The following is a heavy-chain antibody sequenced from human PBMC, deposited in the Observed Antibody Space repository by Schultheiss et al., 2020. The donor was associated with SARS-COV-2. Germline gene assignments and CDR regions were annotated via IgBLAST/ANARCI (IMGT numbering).Heavy chain of an antibody. CDR1: GGSISSYY. Sequence: SETLSLTCTVSGGSISSYYWSWIRQPPGKGLEWIGYIYYSGSTNYNPSLKSRVTISVDTSKNQFSLKLSSVTAADTAVYYCATGPQGYYYYGMDVWGQGTTVTVSS. CDR3: ATGPQGYYYYGMDV. V-gene: IGHV4-59*01. J-gene: IGHJ6*02. CDR2: IYYSGST.